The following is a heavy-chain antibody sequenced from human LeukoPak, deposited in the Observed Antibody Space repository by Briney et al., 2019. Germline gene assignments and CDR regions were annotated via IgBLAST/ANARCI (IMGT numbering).Heavy chain of an antibody. CDR2: ISYDGSNK. V-gene: IGHV3-30*18. J-gene: IGHJ4*02. Sequence: GRSLRLSCAASGFTFSSYDMHWVRQAPGKGLEWVAVISYDGSNKYYADSVKGRFTISRDNSKNTLYLQMNSLRAEDTAVYYCAKLNSGYDSEFDYWGQGTLVTVSS. D-gene: IGHD5-12*01. CDR3: AKLNSGYDSEFDY. CDR1: GFTFSSYD.